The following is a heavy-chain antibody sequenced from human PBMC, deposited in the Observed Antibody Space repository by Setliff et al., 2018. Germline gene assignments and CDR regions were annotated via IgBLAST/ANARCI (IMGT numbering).Heavy chain of an antibody. D-gene: IGHD6-19*01. Sequence: VKVSCKASGYTFTSYGISWVRQAPGQGLEWMGWISAYNGNTNYAQKLQGRVTMTADTSTSTAYMELRSLRSDDTAVYYCARRGIAVAGYYYYGMDVWGQGTTVTVSS. CDR1: GYTFTSYG. J-gene: IGHJ6*02. CDR2: ISAYNGNT. CDR3: ARRGIAVAGYYYYGMDV. V-gene: IGHV1-18*01.